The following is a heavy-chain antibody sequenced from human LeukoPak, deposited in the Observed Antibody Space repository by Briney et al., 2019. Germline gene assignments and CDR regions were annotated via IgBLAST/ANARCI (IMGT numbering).Heavy chain of an antibody. CDR2: IKSKTDGGTT. J-gene: IGHJ4*02. Sequence: PGGSLRLSCAASGFTFSNAWMSWVRRAPGKGLEWVGRIKSKTDGGTTDYAAPVKGRFTISRDDSKNTLYLQMNSLKTEDTAVYYCTTEGGSYYDGYYFDYWGQGTLVTVSS. D-gene: IGHD1-26*01. CDR3: TTEGGSYYDGYYFDY. CDR1: GFTFSNAW. V-gene: IGHV3-15*01.